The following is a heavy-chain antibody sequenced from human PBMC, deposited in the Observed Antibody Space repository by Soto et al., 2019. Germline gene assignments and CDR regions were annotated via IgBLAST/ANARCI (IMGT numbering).Heavy chain of an antibody. J-gene: IGHJ6*02. Sequence: SETLSLTCNVSGGSIDRSNYYWDWLRQPPGKGLEWIGTTYYNGNAYYNPSLKSRVSMSVDTSKNQFSLKLVSVTAADTAVYYCARLNGYCVSTNCHGYYGMDVWGQGTTVTVSS. CDR1: GGSIDRSNYY. CDR3: ARLNGYCVSTNCHGYYGMDV. CDR2: TYYNGNA. V-gene: IGHV4-39*01. D-gene: IGHD2-2*03.